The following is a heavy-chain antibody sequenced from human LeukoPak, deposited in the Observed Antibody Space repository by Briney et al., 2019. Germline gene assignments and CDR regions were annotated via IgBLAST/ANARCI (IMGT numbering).Heavy chain of an antibody. Sequence: GGSLRLSCAASGFIFSDYYMSWIRQAPGKGLEWVSYISSSGSTMYYTDSVKGRFTISRDNAKNSLYLQMSSLRAEDTAVYYCVREAYDDFWSGSWRYYYYMDVWGKGITVTVSS. CDR1: GFIFSDYY. CDR3: VREAYDDFWSGSWRYYYYMDV. D-gene: IGHD3-3*01. CDR2: ISSSGSTM. V-gene: IGHV3-11*04. J-gene: IGHJ6*03.